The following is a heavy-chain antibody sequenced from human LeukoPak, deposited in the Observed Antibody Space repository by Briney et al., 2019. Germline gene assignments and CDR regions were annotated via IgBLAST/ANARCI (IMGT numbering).Heavy chain of an antibody. CDR3: ARDFYGYWDWFDP. Sequence: KASETLSLTCTVSGGSISSYYWSWIRQPPEKGLEWIGYIYYSGSTNYNPSLKSRVTISVDTSKNQFSLKLSSVTAADTAVYYCARDFYGYWDWFDPWGQGTLDTVSS. D-gene: IGHD4-17*01. CDR1: GGSISSYY. CDR2: IYYSGST. V-gene: IGHV4-59*01. J-gene: IGHJ5*02.